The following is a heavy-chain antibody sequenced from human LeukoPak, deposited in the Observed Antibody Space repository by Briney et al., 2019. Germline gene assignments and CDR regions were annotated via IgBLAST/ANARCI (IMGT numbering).Heavy chain of an antibody. CDR3: ARVTFWSGYYTHFDY. V-gene: IGHV4-59*01. Sequence: SETLSLTCTVSGGSISSYYWSWIRQPPGKGLEWIGYIYYSGSTNYNPSLKSRVTISVDTSKNQFSLKLSSVTAADTAVYYCARVTFWSGYYTHFDYWGQGTLVTDSS. CDR1: GGSISSYY. J-gene: IGHJ4*02. CDR2: IYYSGST. D-gene: IGHD3-3*01.